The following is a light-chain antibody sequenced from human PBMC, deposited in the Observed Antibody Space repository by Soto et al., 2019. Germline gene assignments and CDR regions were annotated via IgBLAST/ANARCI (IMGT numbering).Light chain of an antibody. Sequence: QSALTQPASVSGSSGQSITISCSGTNSDIGSYNYVSWYLQHPGKAPKLIVFEVSNRPSGISDRFSGSKSGNTAYLTISGLRTEDEAVYYCNSFTSSNTLPYVFGTGTKVTVL. CDR3: NSFTSSNTLPYV. CDR1: NSDIGSYNY. J-gene: IGLJ1*01. CDR2: EVS. V-gene: IGLV2-14*01.